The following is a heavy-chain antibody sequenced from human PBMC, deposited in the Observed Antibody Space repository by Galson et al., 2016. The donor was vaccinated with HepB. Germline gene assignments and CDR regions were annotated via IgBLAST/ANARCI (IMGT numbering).Heavy chain of an antibody. CDR1: GFTFSDCA. V-gene: IGHV3-73*01. Sequence: SLRLSCAASGFTFSDCAIHWVRQASGKGLEWVGRIERPTSSDATEYVASVKGRFTISRDNSKNTLYLQMNSLRIEDTAVYYCAQGTILRGQGTLVTVSS. CDR2: IERPTSSDAT. CDR3: AQGTIL. J-gene: IGHJ4*02. D-gene: IGHD3-3*01.